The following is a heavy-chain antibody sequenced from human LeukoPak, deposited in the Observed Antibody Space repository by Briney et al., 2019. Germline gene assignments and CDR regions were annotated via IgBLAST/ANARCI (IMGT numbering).Heavy chain of an antibody. Sequence: PGGSLRLSCAASGFTFSDYYMSWIRQAPGKGLEWVSYISSSGSTIYYADSVKGRFTISRDNAKNSLYLQMNSLRAEDTAVYYCARVERESSSWFLTPFDPWGQGTLVTVSS. D-gene: IGHD6-13*01. CDR2: ISSSGSTI. V-gene: IGHV3-11*01. CDR3: ARVERESSSWFLTPFDP. CDR1: GFTFSDYY. J-gene: IGHJ5*02.